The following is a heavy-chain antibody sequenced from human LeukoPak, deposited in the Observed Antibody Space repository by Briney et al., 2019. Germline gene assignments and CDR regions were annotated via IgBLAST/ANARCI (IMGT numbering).Heavy chain of an antibody. Sequence: PGGSLRLSCAASGFTFSSYSMNWVRQAPGKGLEWVSSISSSSSYIYYADSVKGRSTISRDNAKNSLYLQMNSLRAEDTAVYYCARELLNNDAFDIWGQGTMVTVSS. CDR3: ARELLNNDAFDI. J-gene: IGHJ3*02. CDR2: ISSSSSYI. CDR1: GFTFSSYS. D-gene: IGHD3-10*01. V-gene: IGHV3-21*01.